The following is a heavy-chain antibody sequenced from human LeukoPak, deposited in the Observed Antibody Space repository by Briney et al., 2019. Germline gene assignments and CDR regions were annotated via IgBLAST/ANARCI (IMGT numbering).Heavy chain of an antibody. V-gene: IGHV3-33*06. J-gene: IGHJ3*02. CDR2: IWYDGSNK. Sequence: PGRSLRLSCAASGSTFSSYGMHWVRQAPGKGLEWVAVIWYDGSNKYYADSVKGRFTISRDNSKNTLYLQMNSLRAEDTAVYYCAKDRYCSGGSCYYDAFDIWGQGTMVTVSS. D-gene: IGHD2-15*01. CDR1: GSTFSSYG. CDR3: AKDRYCSGGSCYYDAFDI.